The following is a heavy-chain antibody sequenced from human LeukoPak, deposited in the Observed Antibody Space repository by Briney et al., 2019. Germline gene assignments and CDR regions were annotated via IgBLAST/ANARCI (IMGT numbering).Heavy chain of an antibody. CDR2: ISAYNGNT. CDR1: GYTFTSYG. CDR3: ARDTRLGTWAVYYFDY. V-gene: IGHV1-18*01. D-gene: IGHD7-27*01. Sequence: ASVRVSCKASGYTFTSYGISWVRQAPGQGLEWMGWISAYNGNTNYAQKFQGRVTITADKSTSTAYMELSSLRSEDTAVYYCARDTRLGTWAVYYFDYWGQGTLVTVSS. J-gene: IGHJ4*02.